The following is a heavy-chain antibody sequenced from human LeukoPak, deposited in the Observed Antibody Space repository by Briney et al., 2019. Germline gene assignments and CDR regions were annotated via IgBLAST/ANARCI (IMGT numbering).Heavy chain of an antibody. D-gene: IGHD5-18*01. V-gene: IGHV4-34*01. CDR2: INHSGRT. CDR3: ARELGYSYGYAAFDI. CDR1: GGSFSGYY. J-gene: IGHJ3*02. Sequence: SETLSLTCAVYGGSFSGYYWSWIRQPPGKGLEWIGEINHSGRTNYNPSLKSRVTISVDTSKNQFSLKLSSVTAADTAVYYCARELGYSYGYAAFDIWGQGTMVTVSS.